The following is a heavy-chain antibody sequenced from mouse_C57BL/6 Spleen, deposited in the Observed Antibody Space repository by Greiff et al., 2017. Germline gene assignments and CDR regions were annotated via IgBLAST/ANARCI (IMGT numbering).Heavy chain of an antibody. J-gene: IGHJ2*01. V-gene: IGHV1-59*01. D-gene: IGHD1-1*01. CDR2: IDPSDSYT. CDR1: GYTFTSYW. CDR3: AGVVGFDY. Sequence: QVQLQQPGAELVRPGTSVKLSCKASGYTFTSYWMHWVKQRPGQGLEWIGVIDPSDSYTNYNQKFKGKATLTVDTSSSTAYMQLSSLTSEDSAVYYCAGVVGFDYWGQGTTLTVSS.